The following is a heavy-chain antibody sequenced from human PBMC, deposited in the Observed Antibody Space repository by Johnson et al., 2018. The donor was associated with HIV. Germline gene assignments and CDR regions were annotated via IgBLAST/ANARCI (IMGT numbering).Heavy chain of an antibody. Sequence: MLLVESGGGVVQPGGSLTLSCAASGFTVSSNYMSWVRQAPGKGLEWVSVIYSGGSTYYADSVKGRFTISRDNSKNTLYLQMNSLRVEDTAVYYCARELKGAFDIWGQGTRVTVSA. J-gene: IGHJ3*02. CDR1: GFTVSSNY. V-gene: IGHV3-66*01. CDR2: IYSGGST. CDR3: ARELKGAFDI.